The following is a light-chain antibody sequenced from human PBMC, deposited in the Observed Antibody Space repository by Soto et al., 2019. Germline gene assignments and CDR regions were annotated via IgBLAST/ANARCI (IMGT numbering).Light chain of an antibody. Sequence: EIVLTQSPANLSSFPGDRVTLSCRASQYINTRLAWYQHRPGQAPRLLIYQTSIRAAGIPARFSASGSETDFTLTIRYVQPEDFALYYCHQRQSWPRTFGQGTKVDI. CDR2: QTS. CDR1: QYINTR. J-gene: IGKJ1*01. V-gene: IGKV3-11*01. CDR3: HQRQSWPRT.